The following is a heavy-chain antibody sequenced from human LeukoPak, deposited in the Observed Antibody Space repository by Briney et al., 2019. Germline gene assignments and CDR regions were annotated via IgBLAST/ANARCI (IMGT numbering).Heavy chain of an antibody. J-gene: IGHJ4*02. CDR1: GFTFSSYG. CDR3: AKDHSTHYYGSGTYGPRGYSDY. CDR2: IWDDGSNN. Sequence: GRSLRLSXAASGFTFSSYGMHWVRQAPGKGLEWVAHIWDDGSNNYYADSVKGRFTISRDNSKNTLYLQMNSLRAEDTAVYYCAKDHSTHYYGSGTYGPRGYSDYWGQGTLVTVSS. V-gene: IGHV3-33*06. D-gene: IGHD3-10*01.